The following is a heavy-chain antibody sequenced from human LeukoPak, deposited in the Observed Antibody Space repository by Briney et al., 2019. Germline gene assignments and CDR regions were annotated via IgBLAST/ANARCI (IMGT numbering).Heavy chain of an antibody. CDR3: AKERAYFSGYDN. Sequence: GRSLRLSCAASGFTFRSYGMHWVRQAPGKGLEWVAVISYDVGVKFYADSVKGRFTISRDNSNNTLYLQMNSLRAEDTAVYYCAKERAYFSGYDNWGQGTLVTVSS. CDR2: ISYDVGVK. V-gene: IGHV3-30*18. J-gene: IGHJ4*02. CDR1: GFTFRSYG. D-gene: IGHD5-12*01.